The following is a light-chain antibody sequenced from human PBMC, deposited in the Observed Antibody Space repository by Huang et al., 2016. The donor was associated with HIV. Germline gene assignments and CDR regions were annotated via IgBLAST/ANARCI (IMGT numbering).Light chain of an antibody. Sequence: EIVMTQSPATLSVSPAERATLSCRASQSVKSNLAWYQQKPGQAPRLLIYSASTRATGIPARFSGSGSGTEFTLTISSLQSEDCAVYYCQQYNDWPPWTFGQGTKVEIK. CDR1: QSVKSN. J-gene: IGKJ1*01. CDR2: SAS. CDR3: QQYNDWPPWT. V-gene: IGKV3-15*01.